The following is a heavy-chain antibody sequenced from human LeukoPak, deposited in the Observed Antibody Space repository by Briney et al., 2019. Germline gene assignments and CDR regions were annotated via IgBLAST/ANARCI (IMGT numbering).Heavy chain of an antibody. CDR2: ISATGGST. CDR1: GFTFTNYA. Sequence: GGSLRLSCAASGFTFTNYAMSWVRQAPGKGLEWVSAISATGGSTYYADSVKDRFTISRDNSKSMLYLQMNSLRAEDTAVYYCAKGLTYYYGSGSPEYFQHWGQGTLVTVSS. V-gene: IGHV3-23*01. J-gene: IGHJ1*01. D-gene: IGHD3-10*01. CDR3: AKGLTYYYGSGSPEYFQH.